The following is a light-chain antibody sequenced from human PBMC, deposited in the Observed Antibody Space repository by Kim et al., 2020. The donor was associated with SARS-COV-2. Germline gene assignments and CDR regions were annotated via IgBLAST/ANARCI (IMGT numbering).Light chain of an antibody. CDR2: DAS. V-gene: IGKV1-33*01. CDR1: QDISNY. CDR3: QQYDNLPYT. J-gene: IGKJ2*01. Sequence: DIQMTQSPSSLSASVGDRVTITCQASQDISNYLNWYQQKPGKVPKLLIYDASNLETGVPSRFSGSGSGTDFTFTISSLQPEDIATYYCQQYDNLPYTFGQGTKLEI.